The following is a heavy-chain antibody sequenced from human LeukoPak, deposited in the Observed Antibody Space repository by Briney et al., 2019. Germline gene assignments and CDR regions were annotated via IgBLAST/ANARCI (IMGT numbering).Heavy chain of an antibody. CDR2: INSDGSST. CDR3: ARVGEQLVESNEVDY. J-gene: IGHJ4*02. Sequence: GGSLRLSCAASGFTFSSYWMHWVRQAPGKGLVWVSRINSDGSSTSYADSVKGRFTISRDNAKNTLYLQMNSLRAEDTAVYYCARVGEQLVESNEVDYWGQGTLVTVSS. D-gene: IGHD6-13*01. V-gene: IGHV3-74*01. CDR1: GFTFSSYW.